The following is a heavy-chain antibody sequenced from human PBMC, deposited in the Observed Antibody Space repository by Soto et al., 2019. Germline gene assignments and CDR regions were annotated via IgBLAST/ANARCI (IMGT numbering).Heavy chain of an antibody. CDR3: ARGAPGRDGYNLDFQH. CDR2: ISSTSSFR. D-gene: IGHD5-12*01. V-gene: IGHV3-21*01. Sequence: GGSLRLSCAASVFTFSTYAMNWVRQAPGKGLEWVSSISSTSSFRYYADSVKGRFTISRDNAKNSLYLQMNSLRAQDTAVYYCARGAPGRDGYNLDFQHWGQGTLVTVSS. J-gene: IGHJ1*01. CDR1: VFTFSTYA.